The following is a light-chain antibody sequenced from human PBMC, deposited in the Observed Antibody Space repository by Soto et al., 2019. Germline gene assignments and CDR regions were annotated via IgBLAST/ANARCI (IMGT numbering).Light chain of an antibody. CDR1: QSVSKY. CDR3: QQRTNWPLT. J-gene: IGKJ4*01. V-gene: IGKV3-11*01. Sequence: EIVLTQSPATLSLSPGERATLSCRASQSVSKYLAWYQQQPVQAPRLLIYDASNRATGIPARFSGSGPGTDFTLTISSLEPEDFAVYYCQQRTNWPLTFGGGTKVEIK. CDR2: DAS.